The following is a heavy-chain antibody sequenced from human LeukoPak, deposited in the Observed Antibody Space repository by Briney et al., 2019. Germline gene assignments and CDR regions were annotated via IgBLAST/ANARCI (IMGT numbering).Heavy chain of an antibody. V-gene: IGHV4-34*01. D-gene: IGHD5-12*01. CDR3: ARVSGYSSTSRDEY. J-gene: IGHJ4*02. CDR1: GGSFSGHY. Sequence: PSETLSLTCAVYGGSFSGHYWSWIRQPPGKGLEWIGEIYHSGSTNYNPSLKSRVTISVDTSKNQFSLKLSSVTAADTAVYYCARVSGYSSTSRDEYWGQGTLVTVSS. CDR2: IYHSGST.